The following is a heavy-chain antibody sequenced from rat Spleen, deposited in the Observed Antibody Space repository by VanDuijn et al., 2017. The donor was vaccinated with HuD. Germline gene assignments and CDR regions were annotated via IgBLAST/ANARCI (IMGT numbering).Heavy chain of an antibody. D-gene: IGHD1-12*03. V-gene: IGHV2S30*01. Sequence: QVQLKESGPGLVQPSQTLSLTCTVSGFSLMDYSVHWVRQPPGKGLEWMGRMKYDGDTYYNSALKSRLSISRDTSKSKVFLKMYSMKTEDTAIYYCTSEGGGYPYWFAYWGQGTLVTVSS. CDR1: GFSLMDYS. J-gene: IGHJ3*01. CDR3: TSEGGGYPYWFAY. CDR2: MKYDGDT.